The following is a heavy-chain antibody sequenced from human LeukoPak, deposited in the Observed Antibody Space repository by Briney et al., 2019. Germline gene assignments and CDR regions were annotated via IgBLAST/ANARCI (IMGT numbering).Heavy chain of an antibody. Sequence: PGGSLRLSCAASGFTFDDYGLSWVRQVPGRGLEWVSGLNWNGASTGYADSVKGRFTISRDNAKNSLYLQMNSLRAEDTALYYCAKDIMVYAIAPGDYWGQGTLVTVSS. CDR1: GFTFDDYG. V-gene: IGHV3-20*04. J-gene: IGHJ4*02. CDR2: LNWNGAST. CDR3: AKDIMVYAIAPGDY. D-gene: IGHD2-8*01.